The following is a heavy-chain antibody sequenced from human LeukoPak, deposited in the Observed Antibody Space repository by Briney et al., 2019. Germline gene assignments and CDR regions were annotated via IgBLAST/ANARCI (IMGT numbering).Heavy chain of an antibody. CDR3: AKEIAVVAAPYYYYYYAMDV. D-gene: IGHD2-15*01. CDR1: GFTFSSYG. CDR2: ISYDGSNK. V-gene: IGHV3-30*18. J-gene: IGHJ6*02. Sequence: GGTLRLSCAASGFTFSSYGMHGGRQAPGKGLERGAVISYDGSNKYYADSVKGRFTISRDNSKNTLYLQLNSLRAEDTAVYYCAKEIAVVAAPYYYYYYAMDVWGQGTTVTVSS.